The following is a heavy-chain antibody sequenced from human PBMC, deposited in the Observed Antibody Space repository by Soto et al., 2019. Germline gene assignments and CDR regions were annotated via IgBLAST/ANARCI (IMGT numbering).Heavy chain of an antibody. CDR1: GDSIRGYY. J-gene: IGHJ4*02. Sequence: SDTLSLTCTVSGDSIRGYYWSWIRQPPGKGLEWIGYIYQGGSTNYNPSLKSRVTISQDTSKSQFSLKLSSVTTADTAVYYCARGRGGTLRYFDYWGQGTLVTVSS. V-gene: IGHV4-59*07. D-gene: IGHD1-26*01. CDR2: IYQGGST. CDR3: ARGRGGTLRYFDY.